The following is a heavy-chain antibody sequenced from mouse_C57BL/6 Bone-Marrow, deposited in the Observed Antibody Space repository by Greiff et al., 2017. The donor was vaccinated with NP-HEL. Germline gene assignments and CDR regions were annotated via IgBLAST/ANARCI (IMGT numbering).Heavy chain of an antibody. Sequence: VQLQQSGSELRSPGSSVKLSCKDFDSEVFPIAYMSWVRQKPGHGCEWIGGILPSIGRTIYGEKFEDKATLDADTLSNTAYLELNSLTSEDSAIYYCARTGGSSPFAYWGQGTLVTVSA. CDR2: ILPSIGRT. CDR3: ARTGGSSPFAY. J-gene: IGHJ3*01. CDR1: DSEVFPIAY. V-gene: IGHV15-2*01. D-gene: IGHD1-1*01.